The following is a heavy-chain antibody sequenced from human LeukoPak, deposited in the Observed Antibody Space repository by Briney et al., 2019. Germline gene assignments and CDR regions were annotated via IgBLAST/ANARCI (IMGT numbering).Heavy chain of an antibody. Sequence: PSETLSLTCAVYGGSFSGYYWSWIRQPPGKGLEWSGEINHSGSTNYNPSLKSRVTISVDTSKNQFSLKLSSVTAADTAVYYCARGYGGIWGQGTLVTVSS. CDR2: INHSGST. V-gene: IGHV4-34*01. D-gene: IGHD4-17*01. J-gene: IGHJ4*02. CDR1: GGSFSGYY. CDR3: ARGYGGI.